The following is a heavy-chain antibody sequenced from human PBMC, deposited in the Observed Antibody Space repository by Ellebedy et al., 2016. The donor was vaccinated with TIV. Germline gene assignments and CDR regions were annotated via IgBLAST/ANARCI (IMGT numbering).Heavy chain of an antibody. CDR3: ARKGARWLQFVDAFDI. CDR1: GYTFGNYA. V-gene: IGHV1-18*01. J-gene: IGHJ3*02. Sequence: AASVKVSCKTSGYTFGNYAIGWVRQAPGQGLEWMGWISAYSNDTAYAQEFQGRVTMTTDKSTSTAYIELRSLTADDTGLYYCARKGARWLQFVDAFDIWGQGTMVTVSS. CDR2: ISAYSNDT. D-gene: IGHD5-24*01.